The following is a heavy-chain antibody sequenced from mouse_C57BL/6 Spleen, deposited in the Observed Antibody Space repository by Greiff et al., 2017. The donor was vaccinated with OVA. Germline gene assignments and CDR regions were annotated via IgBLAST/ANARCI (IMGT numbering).Heavy chain of an antibody. CDR2: IYPGSGNT. CDR3: AIGLRRGFAY. D-gene: IGHD2-4*01. V-gene: IGHV1-76*01. J-gene: IGHJ3*01. CDR1: GYTFTDYY. Sequence: QVQLQQSGAELVRPGASVKLSCKASGYTFTDYYINWVKQRPGQGLEWIARIYPGSGNTYYNEKFKGKATLTAEKSSSTAYMQLSSLTSEDSAVYFCAIGLRRGFAYWGQGTLVTVSA.